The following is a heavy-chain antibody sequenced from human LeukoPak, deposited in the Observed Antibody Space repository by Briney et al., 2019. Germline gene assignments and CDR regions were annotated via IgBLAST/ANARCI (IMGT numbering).Heavy chain of an antibody. D-gene: IGHD5-12*01. CDR1: GASISSYY. Sequence: SETLSLTCTVPGASISSYYWSWIQQPPGKGLEWIGYIYYSGSTNYNPSLKSRVTISVDTSKNQFSLKLSSVTAADTAVYYCARERGALSFDYWGQGTLVTVSS. CDR2: IYYSGST. V-gene: IGHV4-59*01. CDR3: ARERGALSFDY. J-gene: IGHJ4*02.